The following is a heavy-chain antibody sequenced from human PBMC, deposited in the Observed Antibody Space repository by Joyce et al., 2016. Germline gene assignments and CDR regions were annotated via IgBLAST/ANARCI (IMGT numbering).Heavy chain of an antibody. CDR1: GFRFSKYA. V-gene: IGHV3-30-3*01. CDR2: ISENGSKK. Sequence: QVQLVESGGGVVQPGRSLRLSCEASGFRFSKYAVNWVRQGPGKGLYWVSVISENGSKKYCANPVRGRFTISRDKSKNTLYLQRTSLRPKDTAVDYCHSEIASIDFDNWGQGTLVTVSS. CDR3: HSEIASIDFDN. D-gene: IGHD5-24*01. J-gene: IGHJ4*02.